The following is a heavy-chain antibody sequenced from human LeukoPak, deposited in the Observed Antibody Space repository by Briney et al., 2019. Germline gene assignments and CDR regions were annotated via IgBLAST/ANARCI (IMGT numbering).Heavy chain of an antibody. CDR1: GYTFTSYA. D-gene: IGHD3-9*01. V-gene: IGHV1-3*03. Sequence: ASVKVSCKASGYTFTSYAMHWVRQAPGQRLEWMGWINAGNGNTKYSQEFQGRVTITRDTSASTAYMELSSLRSEDMAVYYCASSHFDWLLKDSGDYWGQGTLVTVSS. CDR2: INAGNGNT. CDR3: ASSHFDWLLKDSGDY. J-gene: IGHJ4*02.